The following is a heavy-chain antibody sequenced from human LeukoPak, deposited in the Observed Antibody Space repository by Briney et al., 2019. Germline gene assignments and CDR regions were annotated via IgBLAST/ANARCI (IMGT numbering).Heavy chain of an antibody. CDR3: ARGNTMVRGVNYYYYYYMDV. CDR1: GYTFTNYG. CDR2: ISTYNGNT. V-gene: IGHV1-18*01. J-gene: IGHJ6*03. D-gene: IGHD3-10*01. Sequence: GASVKVSCKASGYTFTNYGVSWVRQAPGQGLEWMGWISTYNGNTNYAQKLQGRVTMTTDTSTSTAYMELRSLRSDDTAVYYCARGNTMVRGVNYYYYYYMDVWGKGTTVTVSS.